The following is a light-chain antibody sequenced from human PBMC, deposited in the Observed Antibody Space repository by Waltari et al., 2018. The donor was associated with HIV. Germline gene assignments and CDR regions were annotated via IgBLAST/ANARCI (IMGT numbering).Light chain of an antibody. J-gene: IGLJ2*01. CDR3: SAWDDKLTALV. CDR1: SYNIGNNF. V-gene: IGLV1-47*01. Sequence: QSVLTQPPSASGTPGQRVTIPCSGNSYNIGNNFVSWYQQVPGMAPKLLIYQNDQRPSGVPDRFSGSKSGTSASLAISGLRSEDEADYYCSAWDDKLTALVFGGGTKVTVL. CDR2: QND.